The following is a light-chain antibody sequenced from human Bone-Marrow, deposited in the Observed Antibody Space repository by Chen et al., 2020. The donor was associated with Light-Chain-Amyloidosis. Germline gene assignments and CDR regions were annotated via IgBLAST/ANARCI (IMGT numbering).Light chain of an antibody. CDR3: QQFNSYPRT. V-gene: IGKV1-13*02. Sequence: AIQLTQSPSSLSASVGDRVIITCRASQGINSALAWYQQKPGKPPNLLIYDASSLKSGVPSRFSGSGSGTDFTLTISSLQPEDFATYYWQQFNSYPRTFGQGTKLEIK. CDR2: DAS. J-gene: IGKJ2*01. CDR1: QGINSA.